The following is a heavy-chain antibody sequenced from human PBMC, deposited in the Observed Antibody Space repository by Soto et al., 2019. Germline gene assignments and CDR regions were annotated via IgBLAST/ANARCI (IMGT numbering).Heavy chain of an antibody. J-gene: IGHJ4*02. CDR3: ARHYPTYCGGDCSKTLDY. CDR1: GGSISSYY. D-gene: IGHD2-21*01. V-gene: IGHV4-59*08. Sequence: SETLSLTCTVSGGSISSYYWSWIRQPPGKGLEWIGYIYYSGSTNYNPSLKSRVTISVDTSKNQFSLKLSSVTAADTAVYYCARHYPTYCGGDCSKTLDYWGQGTLVTVSS. CDR2: IYYSGST.